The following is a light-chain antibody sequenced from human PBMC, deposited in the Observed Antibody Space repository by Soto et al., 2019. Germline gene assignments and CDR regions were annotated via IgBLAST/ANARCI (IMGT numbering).Light chain of an antibody. J-gene: IGLJ2*01. V-gene: IGLV2-14*01. CDR3: SSFTSSDSSVV. Sequence: QLVLTQPASVSGSPGQSITISCTGTSSDVGGYTFVSWYQQHPGKAPKLMIYEVNHRPSGVSSRFSGSKSGNTASLSISRLQADDEGDYYCSSFTSSDSSVVFGGGTKLTVL. CDR2: EVN. CDR1: SSDVGGYTF.